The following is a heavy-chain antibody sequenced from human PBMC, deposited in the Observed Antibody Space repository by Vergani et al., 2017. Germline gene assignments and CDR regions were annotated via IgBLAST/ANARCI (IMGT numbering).Heavy chain of an antibody. J-gene: IGHJ3*02. V-gene: IGHV3-74*01. CDR2: INSDGSST. Sequence: EVQLVESGGGLVQPGGSLRLSCAASGFTFSSYWMHWVRQAPGKGLVWVSRINSDGSSTSYADSVKGRFTISRDNAKNTLYLQMNSLRAEDTAVYYCARWGAMTDAFDIWGQGTMVTVSS. CDR1: GFTFSSYW. D-gene: IGHD2-2*01. CDR3: ARWGAMTDAFDI.